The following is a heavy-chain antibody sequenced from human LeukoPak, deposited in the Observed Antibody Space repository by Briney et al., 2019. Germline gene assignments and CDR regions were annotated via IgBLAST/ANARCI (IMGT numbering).Heavy chain of an antibody. CDR3: AHRRLPNYYGSGSYLNWFDP. CDR1: GFSLSTSGVG. Sequence: SGPTLVKPTQTLTLTCTFSGFSLSTSGVGVGWIRQPPGKALEWLALIYWDDDKRYSPSLKSRLTITKDTSKNQVVLTMTNMDPVDTATYYCAHRRLPNYYGSGSYLNWFDPWGRGTLVTVSS. D-gene: IGHD3-10*01. V-gene: IGHV2-5*02. CDR2: IYWDDDK. J-gene: IGHJ5*02.